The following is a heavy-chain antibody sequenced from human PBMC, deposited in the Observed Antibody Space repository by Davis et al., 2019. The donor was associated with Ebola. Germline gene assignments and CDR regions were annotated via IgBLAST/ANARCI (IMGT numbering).Heavy chain of an antibody. J-gene: IGHJ4*02. CDR1: GFTFSGYA. V-gene: IGHV3-23*01. Sequence: GGSLRLSCAASGFTFSGYAMTWFRQAPGRGLEWVSTTDSGGHSTYYADSVKGRLTIPRDNSRDTLFLQMASLGAEDTAVYYCARARCGGDCRSFDYWGQGTLVSVSS. CDR2: TDSGGHST. D-gene: IGHD2-21*01. CDR3: ARARCGGDCRSFDY.